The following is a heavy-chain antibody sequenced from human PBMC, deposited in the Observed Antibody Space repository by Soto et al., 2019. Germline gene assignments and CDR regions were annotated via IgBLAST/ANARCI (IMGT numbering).Heavy chain of an antibody. J-gene: IGHJ5*02. CDR3: ARETCPFDSSGSCWFDP. Sequence: ASVKVSCKASGHTFTSYGISWVRQAPGQELEWMGWISAYNGNTNYAQKLQGRVTMTTDTSTSTAYMELRSLRSDDTAVYYCARETCPFDSSGSCWFDPWGQGTLVTVSS. CDR1: GHTFTSYG. V-gene: IGHV1-18*01. CDR2: ISAYNGNT. D-gene: IGHD3-22*01.